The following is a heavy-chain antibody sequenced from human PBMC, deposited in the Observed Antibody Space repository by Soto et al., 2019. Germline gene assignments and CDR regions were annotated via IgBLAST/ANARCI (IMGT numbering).Heavy chain of an antibody. D-gene: IGHD5-18*01. CDR2: IWYDGIRK. V-gene: IGHV3-33*01. Sequence: QVQLVESGGGVIQPGRSLRLSCEVSGFSLSGYGIHWVRQAPGKGLEWVAVIWYDGIRKNYGDSVRGRFTVSRDSSKNMVYLQMDSLTVEDTALYYCARDVDTTSHFNRFDPWGQGVMVSVSS. CDR1: GFSLSGYG. CDR3: ARDVDTTSHFNRFDP. J-gene: IGHJ5*02.